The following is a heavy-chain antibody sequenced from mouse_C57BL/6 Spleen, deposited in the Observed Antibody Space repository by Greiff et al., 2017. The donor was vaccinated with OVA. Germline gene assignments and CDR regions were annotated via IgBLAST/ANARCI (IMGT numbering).Heavy chain of an antibody. J-gene: IGHJ1*03. D-gene: IGHD1-1*01. CDR1: GFTFTDYY. V-gene: IGHV7-3*01. CDR2: IRNKANGYTT. CDR3: ASHYYGSSWYFDV. Sequence: EVQLVESGGGLVQPGGSLSLSCAASGFTFTDYYMSWVRQPPGKALEWLGFIRNKANGYTTEYSASVKGRFTISRDNSQSILYLQMNALRAEDSATYYCASHYYGSSWYFDVWGTGTTVTVSS.